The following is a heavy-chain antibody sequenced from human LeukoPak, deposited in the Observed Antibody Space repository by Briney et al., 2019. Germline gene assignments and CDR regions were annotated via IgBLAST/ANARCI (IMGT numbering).Heavy chain of an antibody. CDR1: GFTFSSYA. D-gene: IGHD7-27*01. J-gene: IGHJ4*02. V-gene: IGHV3-30*02. CDR3: AKGGSPGSYYFDY. Sequence: GGSLRLSCAASGFTFSSYAMHWVRQAPGKGLEWVAFIRYDGNDKYYADSVKGRFTISRDISKNTLYLQMNTLRAEDTAVYYCAKGGSPGSYYFDYCGQGTLVTVSS. CDR2: IRYDGNDK.